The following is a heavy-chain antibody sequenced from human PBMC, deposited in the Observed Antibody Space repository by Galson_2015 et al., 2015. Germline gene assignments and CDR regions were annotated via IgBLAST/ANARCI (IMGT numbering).Heavy chain of an antibody. CDR1: GFTFSSYG. CDR3: ARDKMVGDISQHPKSVFETTVTTGLSWYLDL. V-gene: IGHV3-33*08. CDR2: IWYDGSNK. J-gene: IGHJ2*01. D-gene: IGHD4-11*01. Sequence: SLRLSCAASGFTFSSYGMHWVRQAPGKGLEWVAVIWYDGSNKYYADSVKGRFTISRDNSKNTLYLQMNSLRAEDTAVYYCARDKMVGDISQHPKSVFETTVTTGLSWYLDLWGRGTLVTV.